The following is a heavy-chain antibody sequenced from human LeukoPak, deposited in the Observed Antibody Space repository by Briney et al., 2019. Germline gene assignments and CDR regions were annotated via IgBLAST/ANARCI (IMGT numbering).Heavy chain of an antibody. D-gene: IGHD3-16*01. Sequence: GGTLRLSCAASGFTFSNYGMNWVRQAPGKGLEWVSGISPSGDITYYADSVKGRFTISRDNSKNTLYLQMNSLRAEDTAVYYCAKDDNYIRFLSWGQGTLVTVSS. CDR2: ISPSGDIT. CDR1: GFTFSNYG. V-gene: IGHV3-23*01. J-gene: IGHJ5*02. CDR3: AKDDNYIRFLS.